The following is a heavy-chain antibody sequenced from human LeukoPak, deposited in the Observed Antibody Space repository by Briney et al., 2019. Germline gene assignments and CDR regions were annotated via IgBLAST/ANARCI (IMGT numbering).Heavy chain of an antibody. V-gene: IGHV3-48*03. CDR1: GFTFSTYE. CDR2: ISSSGSTI. D-gene: IGHD3-22*01. J-gene: IGHJ4*02. Sequence: GGSLRLSCAASGFTFSTYEMTWVRQSPGKGLEWVSYISSSGSTIYYADSVKGRFIISRDNARNSLYLQMNSLRAEDTAVYYCARDNYDSSGPYYFDYWGQGTLVTVSS. CDR3: ARDNYDSSGPYYFDY.